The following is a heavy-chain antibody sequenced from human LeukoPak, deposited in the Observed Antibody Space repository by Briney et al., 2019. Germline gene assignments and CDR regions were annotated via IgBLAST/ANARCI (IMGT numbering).Heavy chain of an antibody. V-gene: IGHV5-51*01. D-gene: IGHD6-13*01. CDR2: IYPGDSDT. J-gene: IGHJ4*02. CDR3: ARRYRFSSSWYYFDY. Sequence: GESLKISCKGSGDSFTSYWIGWVRQMPGKGLEWMGIIYPGDSDTRYSPSFQGQVTISADKSISTAYLQWSRLKASDTAMYYCARRYRFSSSWYYFDYWGQGTLVTVSS. CDR1: GDSFTSYW.